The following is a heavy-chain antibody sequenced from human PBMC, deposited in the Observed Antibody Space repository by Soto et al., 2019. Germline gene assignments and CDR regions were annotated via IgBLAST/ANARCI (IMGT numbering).Heavy chain of an antibody. V-gene: IGHV4-30-4*01. J-gene: IGHJ4*02. Sequence: QVQLQESGPGLVKPSQTLSLTCTVSGGSISSGDYYWSWIRQPPGQGLEWIGYIYYSGSTYYNPSLKSRVTISVDTSKNQFPLKLSSVTAADTAVYYCARGLSYYDSSGYYYVHYFDYWGQGTLVTVSS. CDR2: IYYSGST. CDR1: GGSISSGDYY. CDR3: ARGLSYYDSSGYYYVHYFDY. D-gene: IGHD3-22*01.